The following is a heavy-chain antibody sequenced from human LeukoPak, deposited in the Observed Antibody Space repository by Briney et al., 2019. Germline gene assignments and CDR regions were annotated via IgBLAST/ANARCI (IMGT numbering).Heavy chain of an antibody. J-gene: IGHJ4*02. CDR2: INWSGGST. V-gene: IGHV3-20*04. Sequence: GGSLRLSCTASGFAFDQHGMSWVRQVPGKGLEWVSGINWSGGSTGYADPLRGRFTISRDNAKNSLYLQMDSLRAEDTALYYCARAPITSPFYFDYWGQGTLVTVSS. CDR3: ARAPITSPFYFDY. D-gene: IGHD2-2*01. CDR1: GFAFDQHG.